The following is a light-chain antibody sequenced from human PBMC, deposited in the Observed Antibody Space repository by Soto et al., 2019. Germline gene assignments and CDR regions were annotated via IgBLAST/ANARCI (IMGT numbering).Light chain of an antibody. J-gene: IGKJ4*01. CDR1: QGISSA. Sequence: ALQLTQSPSSLSASVGDRVTITCRASQGISSALAWYQQKPGKAPKLLISHASSLESGVPSRFSGSGSGTDFTLTISSLQPEDFATYHCQQFNTYPTFGGGTKVDIK. V-gene: IGKV1-13*02. CDR2: HAS. CDR3: QQFNTYPT.